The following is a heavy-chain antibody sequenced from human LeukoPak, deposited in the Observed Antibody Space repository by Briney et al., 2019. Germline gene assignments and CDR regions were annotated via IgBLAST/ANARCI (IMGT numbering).Heavy chain of an antibody. J-gene: IGHJ4*02. CDR2: ISPGGGTK. CDR3: AKVGDGKVFPYYFDY. V-gene: IGHV3-48*04. D-gene: IGHD5-24*01. Sequence: PGGSPRLSCAASGFTFSSYGMGWVRQAPGKGLEWVSYISPGGGTKHYADSVKGRFTISRDNAQNSLYLEMNSLRAEDTAFYYCAKVGDGKVFPYYFDYWGQGTLVAVSS. CDR1: GFTFSSYG.